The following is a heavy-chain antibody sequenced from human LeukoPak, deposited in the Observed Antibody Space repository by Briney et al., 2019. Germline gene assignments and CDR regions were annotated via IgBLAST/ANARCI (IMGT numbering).Heavy chain of an antibody. D-gene: IGHD1-26*01. CDR3: ARSGSYSGGFDY. CDR1: GFTFSSYS. Sequence: PGGSLRLSCAASGFTFSSYSMNWVREAPGKGLEWVSSISSSSSYIYYADSVKGRFTISRDNAKNSLYLQMNSLRAEDTAVYYCARSGSYSGGFDYWSEGTLVTVSS. J-gene: IGHJ4*02. CDR2: ISSSSSYI. V-gene: IGHV3-21*01.